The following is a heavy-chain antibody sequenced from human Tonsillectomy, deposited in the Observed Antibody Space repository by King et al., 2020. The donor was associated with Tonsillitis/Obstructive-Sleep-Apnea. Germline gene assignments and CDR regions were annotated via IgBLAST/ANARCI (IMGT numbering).Heavy chain of an antibody. CDR3: ARGEDIGALFGVVSPLGH. D-gene: IGHD3-3*01. CDR1: GGSFSGYY. J-gene: IGHJ1*01. Sequence: VQLQQWGAGLLKPSETLSLTCAVYGGSFSGYYGSWIRQPPGKGLEWIGEINQSGSTNYNPSLKSRVTISVDTSRNQFSLKLSSVTAADTAMYYCARGEDIGALFGVVSPLGHWGQGTLVTVYS. CDR2: INQSGST. V-gene: IGHV4-34*01.